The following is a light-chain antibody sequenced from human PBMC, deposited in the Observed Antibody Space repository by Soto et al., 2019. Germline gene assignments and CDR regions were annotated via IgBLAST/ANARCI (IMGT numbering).Light chain of an antibody. J-gene: IGKJ1*01. CDR3: QQSFSPLWT. V-gene: IGKV1-39*01. CDR1: QSISNY. Sequence: DIQMTQSPSSLSASVGDRVTITCRASQSISNYLNWYQQKHGKAPKLLIYAASSMQSGVPSRFSGRGSETDFTLTISRLQPDDSATYYCQQSFSPLWTFGQGTKVEV. CDR2: AAS.